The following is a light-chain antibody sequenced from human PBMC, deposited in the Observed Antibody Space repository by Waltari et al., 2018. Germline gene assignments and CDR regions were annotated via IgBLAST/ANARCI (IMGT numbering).Light chain of an antibody. CDR2: EGS. J-gene: IGLJ1*01. V-gene: IGLV2-23*01. CDR3: CSYAGSSTYV. Sequence: QSALTQPASVSGSPGQPITISCPGTSRAVGRYNLFSWYQQHPGKVPKVMIYEGSKRPSGVSNRFSGSKSGNTASLTISGLQAEDEADYYCCSYAGSSTYVFGSGTKVTVL. CDR1: SRAVGRYNL.